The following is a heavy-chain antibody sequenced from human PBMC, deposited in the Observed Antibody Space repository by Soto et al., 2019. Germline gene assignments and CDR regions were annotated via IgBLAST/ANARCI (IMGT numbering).Heavy chain of an antibody. Sequence: ASVKVSCKASGYTFTSYAMHWVRQAPGQRLEWMGWINAGNGNTKYSQKFQGRVTITRDTSASTAYMELSSLRSEDTAVYYCARLWFGELRRGYYYGMDVWGQGTTVTVS. CDR3: ARLWFGELRRGYYYGMDV. CDR2: INAGNGNT. D-gene: IGHD3-10*01. CDR1: GYTFTSYA. V-gene: IGHV1-3*01. J-gene: IGHJ6*02.